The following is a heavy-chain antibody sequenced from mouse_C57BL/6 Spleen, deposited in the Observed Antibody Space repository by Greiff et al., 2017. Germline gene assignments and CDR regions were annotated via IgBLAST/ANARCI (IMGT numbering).Heavy chain of an antibody. V-gene: IGHV1-15*01. J-gene: IGHJ1*03. D-gene: IGHD1-1*01. Sequence: VQLQQSGAELVRPGASVTLSCKASGYTFTDYEMHWVKQTPVHGLEWIGAIDPETGGTAYNQKFKGKAILTADKSSSTAYMELRSLTSEDSAGYYWTRWNYGSPYWYFDGWGTGTTVTVSS. CDR2: IDPETGGT. CDR1: GYTFTDYE. CDR3: TRWNYGSPYWYFDG.